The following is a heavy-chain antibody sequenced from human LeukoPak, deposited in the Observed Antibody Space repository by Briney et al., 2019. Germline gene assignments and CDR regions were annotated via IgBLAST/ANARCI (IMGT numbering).Heavy chain of an antibody. CDR3: AKEGSHCGGDCYLPSYFDY. CDR2: ISGSGGST. J-gene: IGHJ4*02. V-gene: IGHV3-23*01. D-gene: IGHD2-21*02. CDR1: GFTFSDYY. Sequence: GGSLRLSCAASGFTFSDYYMSWIRQAPGKGLEWVSAISGSGGSTYYADSVKGRFTISRDNSKNTLYLQMNSLRAEDTAVYYCAKEGSHCGGDCYLPSYFDYWGQGTLVTVSS.